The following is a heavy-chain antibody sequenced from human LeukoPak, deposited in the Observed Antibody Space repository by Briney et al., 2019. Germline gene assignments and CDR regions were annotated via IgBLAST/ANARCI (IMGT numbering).Heavy chain of an antibody. CDR2: IKQDGSEK. V-gene: IGHV3-7*01. CDR3: AREGGGSSGYYYRYYFDY. J-gene: IGHJ4*02. CDR1: GFTFSSYW. Sequence: GGSLRLSCAASGFTFSSYWMSWVRQAPGKGLEWVANIKQDGSEKYYVDSVKGRFTISRDNAKNSLYLQMNSLRAEDTAVYYCAREGGGSSGYYYRYYFDYWGQGTLVTVSS. D-gene: IGHD3-22*01.